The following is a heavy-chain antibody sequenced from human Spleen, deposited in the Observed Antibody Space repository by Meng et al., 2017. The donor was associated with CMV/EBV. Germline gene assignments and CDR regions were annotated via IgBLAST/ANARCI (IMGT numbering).Heavy chain of an antibody. Sequence: FTFSSYAMPWVRQAPGKGLEWVAVISYDGSNKYYADSVKGRFTISRDNSKNTLYLQMNSLRAEDTAVYYCARVRRGSYLVVGYYFDYWGQGTLVTVSS. V-gene: IGHV3-30*04. CDR3: ARVRRGSYLVVGYYFDY. D-gene: IGHD1-26*01. J-gene: IGHJ4*02. CDR2: ISYDGSNK. CDR1: FTFSSYA.